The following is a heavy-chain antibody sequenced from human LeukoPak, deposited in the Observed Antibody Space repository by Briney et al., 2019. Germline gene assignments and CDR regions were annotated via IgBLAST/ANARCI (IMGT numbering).Heavy chain of an antibody. V-gene: IGHV4-59*01. CDR2: IYYSGST. CDR3: ARVGASFEYSSSWHYAFDI. CDR1: GGSISSYY. J-gene: IGHJ3*02. Sequence: PSETLSLTCTVSGGSISSYYWSWIRQPPGKGLEWIGYIYYSGSTNYNPSLKSRVTISVDTSKNQFSLKLSSVTAADTAVYYCARVGASFEYSSSWHYAFDIWGQGTMVTVSS. D-gene: IGHD6-13*01.